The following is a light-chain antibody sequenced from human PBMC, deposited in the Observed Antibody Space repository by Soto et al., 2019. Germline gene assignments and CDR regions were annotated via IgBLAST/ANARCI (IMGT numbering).Light chain of an antibody. CDR3: QQWKNWPPIT. CDR1: QSVSSSY. Sequence: EIVLTQSPCTLSLSPGESATLSCRANQSVSSSYLAWYQQKPGQAPRLLIYGASSRATGIPDRFSGTGSGTVFTLTIGSLEPEDSALYYCQQWKNWPPITFGQGTRLEIK. V-gene: IGKV3D-20*02. CDR2: GAS. J-gene: IGKJ5*01.